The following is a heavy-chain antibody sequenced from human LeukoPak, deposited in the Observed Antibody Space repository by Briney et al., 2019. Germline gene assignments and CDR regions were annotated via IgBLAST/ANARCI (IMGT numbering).Heavy chain of an antibody. CDR2: ISWDGGST. CDR3: AKDIGLAHYYYMDV. J-gene: IGHJ6*03. CDR1: GFTFDDYT. Sequence: PGGSLRLSCAASGFTFDDYTMHWVRQAPGKGLEWVSLISWDGGSTYYADSVKGRFTISRDNSKNSLYLQMNSLRTEDTALYYCAKDIGLAHYYYMDVWGKGTTGTVSS. V-gene: IGHV3-43*01. D-gene: IGHD3-22*01.